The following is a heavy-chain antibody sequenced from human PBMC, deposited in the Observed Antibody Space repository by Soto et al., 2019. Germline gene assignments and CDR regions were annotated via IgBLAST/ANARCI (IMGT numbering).Heavy chain of an antibody. CDR2: IIPIFGTA. V-gene: IGHV1-69*12. CDR3: DTLVNTNMVTYDAFDI. CDR1: GGTFSSYA. Sequence: QVQLVQSGAEVKKPGSSVKVSCKASGGTFSSYAISWVRQAPGQGLEWMGGIIPIFGTANYAQKFQGRVTITADESTSTAYLEMRSLRSEATAVYYCDTLVNTNMVTYDAFDIWGQGTMVTVSS. J-gene: IGHJ3*02. D-gene: IGHD5-18*01.